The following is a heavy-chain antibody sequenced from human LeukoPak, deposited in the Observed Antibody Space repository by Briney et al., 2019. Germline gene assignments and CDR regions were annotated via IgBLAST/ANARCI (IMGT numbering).Heavy chain of an antibody. D-gene: IGHD3-10*01. J-gene: IGHJ4*02. V-gene: IGHV1-69*13. CDR2: IIPIFGTA. CDR1: GGTFSSYA. CDR3: ARETMVRGVTHFDH. Sequence: GASVKVSCKASGGTFSSYAISWVRQAPGQGLEWMGGIIPIFGTANYAQKFQGRVTITADESTSTAYMELSSMRSEDTAVYYCARETMVRGVTHFDHWGQGTLVTVSS.